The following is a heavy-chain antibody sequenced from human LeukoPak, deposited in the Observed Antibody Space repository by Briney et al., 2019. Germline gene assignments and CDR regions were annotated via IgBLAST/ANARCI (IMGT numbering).Heavy chain of an antibody. Sequence: GGSLRLSCAASGFTFSNYWMSWVRQAPGKGLEWVANIKEDGSEKYYVDSVTGRLTISRDNARNSLYLQMNSLRAEDTAVYYCASRRQLEYWGQGTLVTVSS. V-gene: IGHV3-7*01. CDR1: GFTFSNYW. CDR3: ASRRQLEY. CDR2: IKEDGSEK. D-gene: IGHD6-13*01. J-gene: IGHJ4*02.